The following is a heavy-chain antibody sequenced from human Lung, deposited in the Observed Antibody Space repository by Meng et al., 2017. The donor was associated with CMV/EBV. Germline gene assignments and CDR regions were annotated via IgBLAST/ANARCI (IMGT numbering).Heavy chain of an antibody. Sequence: GGSLRLCCAASGFTFSTYSMSWVRQAPGKGLEWVSYISSASSTIYYADSVKGRFTISRDNANKSLFLQLNSLRAEDTALYYCARACLSDNYYYGMDVWGQRXTVTVSS. D-gene: IGHD2-21*02. CDR1: GFTFSTYS. V-gene: IGHV3-48*04. CDR3: ARACLSDNYYYGMDV. CDR2: ISSASSTI. J-gene: IGHJ6*02.